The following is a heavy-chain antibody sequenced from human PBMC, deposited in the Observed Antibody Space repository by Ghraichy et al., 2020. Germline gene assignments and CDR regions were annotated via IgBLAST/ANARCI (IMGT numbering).Heavy chain of an antibody. V-gene: IGHV4-4*02. CDR1: GGSISSSNW. CDR2: IHQSGST. D-gene: IGHD3-22*01. Sequence: SETLSLTCAVSGGSISSSNWWSWVRQPPGKGLEWIGEIHQSGSTNYNPSLRGRVTISLDKPKNQFSLKLSSVTAADTAVFYCARRDYYDSTGYYPRWGQGTLVTVSS. CDR3: ARRDYYDSTGYYPR. J-gene: IGHJ4*02.